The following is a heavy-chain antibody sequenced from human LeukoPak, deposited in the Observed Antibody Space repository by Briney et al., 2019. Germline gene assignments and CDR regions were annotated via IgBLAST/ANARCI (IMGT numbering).Heavy chain of an antibody. Sequence: SATLSLTCTVSGGSISTYYWNWLRQPPGKGLECIGYIYYSGSTNYNPSLKSRVTKSVDTSKNQFALKLSSVTAADTAMYYCARDGSARYYFDYWGQGTLVTVSS. CDR2: IYYSGST. CDR3: ARDGSARYYFDY. CDR1: GGSISTYY. J-gene: IGHJ4*02. V-gene: IGHV4-59*01.